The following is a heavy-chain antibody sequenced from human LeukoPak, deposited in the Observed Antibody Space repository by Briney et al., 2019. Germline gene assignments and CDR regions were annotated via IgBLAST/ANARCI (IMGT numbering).Heavy chain of an antibody. D-gene: IGHD3-10*01. CDR3: ARETPYGSGSYPFDY. CDR2: IYNTGST. Sequence: SETLSLTCTVSGGSISSYYWNWIRQPPGKGLGWIGYIYNTGSTNNNPSLKSRVTISVDTSKKHFSLKLSSVTAADTAVYYCARETPYGSGSYPFDYWGQGILVTVSS. J-gene: IGHJ4*02. CDR1: GGSISSYY. V-gene: IGHV4-59*01.